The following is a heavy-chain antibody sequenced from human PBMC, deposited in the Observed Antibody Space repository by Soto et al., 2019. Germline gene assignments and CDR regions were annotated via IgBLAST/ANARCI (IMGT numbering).Heavy chain of an antibody. Sequence: SVKVSCKASGGTFSSYAISWGRQAPGQGLEWMGGIIPIFGTANYAQKFQGRVTITADESTSTAYMELSSLRSEDTAVYYCARPTRYYYDSSGQSAWFDPWGQ. D-gene: IGHD3-22*01. CDR3: ARPTRYYYDSSGQSAWFDP. CDR1: GGTFSSYA. J-gene: IGHJ5*02. V-gene: IGHV1-69*13. CDR2: IIPIFGTA.